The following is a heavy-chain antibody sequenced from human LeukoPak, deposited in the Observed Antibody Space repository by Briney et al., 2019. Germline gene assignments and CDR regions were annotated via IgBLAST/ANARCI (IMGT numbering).Heavy chain of an antibody. CDR2: ISGSDGST. CDR1: GFTFSSYA. J-gene: IGHJ3*02. D-gene: IGHD2-15*01. Sequence: SGGSLRLSCAASGFTFSSYAMSWVRQAPGKGLEWVSAISGSDGSTYYADSVEGRFTISRDNSKNTLYLQMNSLRAEDTAVYYCAKDTEYCSGGSCYLPDAFDIWGQGTMVTASS. CDR3: AKDTEYCSGGSCYLPDAFDI. V-gene: IGHV3-23*01.